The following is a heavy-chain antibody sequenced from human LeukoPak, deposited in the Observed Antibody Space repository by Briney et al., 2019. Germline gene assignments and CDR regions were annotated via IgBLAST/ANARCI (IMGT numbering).Heavy chain of an antibody. V-gene: IGHV4-59*08. CDR1: GGSISSYY. Sequence: SETLSLTCTVSGGSISSYYWSWIRKPPGKGLEWIGYIYHTGSTNYNPSLEGRVTISVDMSKNQFSLNLRSVTAADTAVYYCARRTRTASWYGGSIDYWGHGTQVTVSS. CDR3: ARRTRTASWYGGSIDY. J-gene: IGHJ4*01. CDR2: IYHTGST. D-gene: IGHD6-13*01.